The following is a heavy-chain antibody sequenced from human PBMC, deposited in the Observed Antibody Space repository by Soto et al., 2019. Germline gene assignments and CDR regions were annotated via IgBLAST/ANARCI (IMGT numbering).Heavy chain of an antibody. CDR1: GFPFNNAW. CDR3: ARDILEWFPPPHYMDV. V-gene: IGHV3-15*01. D-gene: IGHD3-3*01. CDR2: IKSETDGGTT. J-gene: IGHJ6*03. Sequence: PGGSLRLSCAASGFPFNNAWMSWVRQAPGGGLEWVARIKSETDGGTTDYAAPVEGRFTISRDDSSNTLDLQMNSLKTEDTAVYYCARDILEWFPPPHYMDVWGKGTTVTVSS.